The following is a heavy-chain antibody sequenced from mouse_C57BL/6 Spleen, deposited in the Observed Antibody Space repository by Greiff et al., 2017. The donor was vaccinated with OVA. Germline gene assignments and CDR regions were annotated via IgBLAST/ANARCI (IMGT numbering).Heavy chain of an antibody. Sequence: VHLVESGGGLVKPGGSLKLSCAASGFPFSSYAMSWVRQTPEKRLEWVATISDGGSYTYYPDNVKGRFTISRDNAKNNLYLQMSHLKSEDTAMYYCAREITGYYFDYWGQGTTLTVSS. D-gene: IGHD2-4*01. CDR2: ISDGGSYT. V-gene: IGHV5-4*01. CDR1: GFPFSSYA. J-gene: IGHJ2*01. CDR3: AREITGYYFDY.